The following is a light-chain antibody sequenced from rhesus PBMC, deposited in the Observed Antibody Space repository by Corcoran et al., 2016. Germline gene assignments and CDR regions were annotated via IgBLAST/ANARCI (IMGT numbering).Light chain of an antibody. CDR1: QGISSY. Sequence: DIQMTQSPSSLSASVGDTVTITCRASQGISSYLNWFQQKPGKAPKLLIYDASSLESGVPSRFSGSGSWTDFTLTSSSLQPEDFAAYYCLQQNSYPPTFGQGTKVEIK. J-gene: IGKJ1*01. CDR3: LQQNSYPPT. V-gene: IGKV1-28*03. CDR2: DAS.